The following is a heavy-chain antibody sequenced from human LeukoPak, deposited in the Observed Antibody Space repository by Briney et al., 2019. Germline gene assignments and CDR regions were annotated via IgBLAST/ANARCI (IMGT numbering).Heavy chain of an antibody. J-gene: IGHJ6*03. V-gene: IGHV1-69*13. CDR1: GGTFSSYA. CDR2: IIPIFGTA. D-gene: IGHD2-2*01. Sequence: SVKVSCKASGGTFSSYAIGWVRQAPGQGLEWMGGIIPIFGTANYAQKFQGRVTITADESTSTAYMELSSLRSEDTAVYYCAREGVVVVPAAKDYYYYYMDVWGKGTTVTVSS. CDR3: AREGVVVVPAAKDYYYYYMDV.